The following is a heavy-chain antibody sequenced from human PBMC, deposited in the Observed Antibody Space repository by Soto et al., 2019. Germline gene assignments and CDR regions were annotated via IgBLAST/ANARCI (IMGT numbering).Heavy chain of an antibody. CDR3: ARGLGLPRNRDAFDI. V-gene: IGHV3-21*01. Sequence: GGSLRLSCAASGFTFSSYSMNWVRQAPGKGLEWVSSISSSSSYIYYADSVKGRFTISRDNAKNSLYLQMNSLRAEDTAVYYCARGLGLPRNRDAFDIWGQGTMVTVSS. CDR1: GFTFSSYS. J-gene: IGHJ3*02. CDR2: ISSSSSYI. D-gene: IGHD5-12*01.